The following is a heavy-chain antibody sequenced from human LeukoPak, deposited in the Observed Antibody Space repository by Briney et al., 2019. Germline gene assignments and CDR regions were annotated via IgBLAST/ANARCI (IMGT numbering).Heavy chain of an antibody. CDR3: AVGYSYGSHQVDAFDI. Sequence: SQTPSLTRTVSGGSISSGGYYWSWIRQHPGKGPEWIGYIYYSGSTYYNPSLKSRVTISVDTSKNQFSLKLSSVTAADTAVYYCAVGYSYGSHQVDAFDIWGQGTMVTVSS. J-gene: IGHJ3*02. CDR2: IYYSGST. V-gene: IGHV4-31*03. D-gene: IGHD5-18*01. CDR1: GGSISSGGYY.